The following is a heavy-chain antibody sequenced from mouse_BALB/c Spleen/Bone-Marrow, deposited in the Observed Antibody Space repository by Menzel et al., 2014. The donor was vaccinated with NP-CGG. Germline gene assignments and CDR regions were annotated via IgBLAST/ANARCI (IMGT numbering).Heavy chain of an antibody. CDR2: IDPANGNT. Sequence: DVKLQESGAELVKPGASVKLSCTASGFNIKDTYMHWVKQRPEQGLEWIGRIDPANGNTKYDPKFQGKATITADTSSNTADLQLSSLTSEDTADYYCARWLLPYGLDYWGQGTSVTVSS. J-gene: IGHJ4*01. V-gene: IGHV14-3*02. CDR1: GFNIKDTY. CDR3: ARWLLPYGLDY. D-gene: IGHD2-3*01.